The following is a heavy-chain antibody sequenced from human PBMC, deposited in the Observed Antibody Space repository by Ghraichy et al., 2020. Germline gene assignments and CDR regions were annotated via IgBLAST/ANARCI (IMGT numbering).Heavy chain of an antibody. Sequence: GGSLRLSCAASGFTCTNYTMHWVRQAPGRGLEWVAVLAYDGSNKHYAASVEGRFTISRDNSKNTLYLQMNSLRPDDTALYYCARELTGDTPYYFDFWGQGALVTVSS. CDR3: ARELTGDTPYYFDF. D-gene: IGHD3-9*01. CDR2: LAYDGSNK. CDR1: GFTCTNYT. J-gene: IGHJ4*02. V-gene: IGHV3-30-3*01.